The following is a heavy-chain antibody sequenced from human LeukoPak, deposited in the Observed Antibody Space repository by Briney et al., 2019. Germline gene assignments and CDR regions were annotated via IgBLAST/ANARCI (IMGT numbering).Heavy chain of an antibody. CDR2: KNPNSGNT. J-gene: IGHJ1*01. CDR3: ARSCSGGSCYSGYFQH. D-gene: IGHD2-15*01. Sequence: ASVKVSCKASGYTFTSYDINWVRQATGQGLEWMGWKNPNSGNTGYAHKFQGRVTMTRNTSISTAYMELSSLRSDDTAVYYCARSCSGGSCYSGYFQHWGQGTLVTVSS. V-gene: IGHV1-8*01. CDR1: GYTFTSYD.